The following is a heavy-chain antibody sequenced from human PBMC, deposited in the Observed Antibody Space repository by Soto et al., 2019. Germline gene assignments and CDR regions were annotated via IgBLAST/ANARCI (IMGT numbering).Heavy chain of an antibody. CDR2: INHSGST. J-gene: IGHJ6*02. Sequence: SETLSLTCAVYGGSFSGYYWSWIRQPPGKGLEWIGEINHSGSTNYNPSLKSRVTISVDTSKNQFSLKLSSVTAADTTVYYCARWRGITIFGVVTRGLYGMDVWGQGTTVTVSS. CDR3: ARWRGITIFGVVTRGLYGMDV. D-gene: IGHD3-3*01. V-gene: IGHV4-34*01. CDR1: GGSFSGYY.